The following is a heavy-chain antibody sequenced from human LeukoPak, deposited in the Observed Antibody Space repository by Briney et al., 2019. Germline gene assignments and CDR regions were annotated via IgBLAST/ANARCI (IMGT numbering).Heavy chain of an antibody. J-gene: IGHJ4*02. CDR1: GFTFSSYW. V-gene: IGHV3-7*01. D-gene: IGHD1-26*01. CDR3: ARWGSYYHFDY. CDR2: IKQDGSEK. Sequence: SLRLSCAASGFTFSSYWMSWVRQAPGKGMEWVANIKQDGSEKYYVDSVKGRFTISRDNAKNSLYLQMNSLRADDTAVYYCARWGSYYHFDYWGQGTLVTVSS.